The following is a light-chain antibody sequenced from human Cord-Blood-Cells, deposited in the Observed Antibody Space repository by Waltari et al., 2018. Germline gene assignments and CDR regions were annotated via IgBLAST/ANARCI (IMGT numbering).Light chain of an antibody. Sequence: QSALTQPASVSGSPVQSITISCNGTSSDVGGYNSVSWYQQHPGKAPKRMIYDVSNRPSGVSNRFAASKSYSAASLTISGLQAEDGADYYCSSDTSSSTLVVFGGGTKLTVL. CDR1: SSDVGGYNS. V-gene: IGLV2-14*01. CDR3: SSDTSSSTLVV. J-gene: IGLJ2*01. CDR2: DVS.